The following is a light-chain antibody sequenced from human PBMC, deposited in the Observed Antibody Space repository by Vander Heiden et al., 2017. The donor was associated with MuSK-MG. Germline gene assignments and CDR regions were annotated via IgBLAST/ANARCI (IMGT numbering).Light chain of an antibody. V-gene: IGLV1-40*01. J-gene: IGLJ1*01. Sequence: QSVLTQPPSVSGAPGQRVTISCTGNRSNIGAGSDVHWYLQLPGTAPKLLIFGNNNRPSVVPDRFSGSKSGTSASLAITGLQAEDEADYYCQSYDRSLTGYVFGTGTKVTVL. CDR3: QSYDRSLTGYV. CDR2: GNN. CDR1: RSNIGAGSD.